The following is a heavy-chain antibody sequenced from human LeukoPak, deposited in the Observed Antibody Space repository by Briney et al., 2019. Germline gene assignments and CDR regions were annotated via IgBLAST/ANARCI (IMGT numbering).Heavy chain of an antibody. V-gene: IGHV3-23*01. CDR2: ISGSDDNT. Sequence: GGSLRLSCAASGFTFNNYAMSWVRQAPGKGLEWVSTISGSDDNTYYADSVKGRFTISGDISKNTLYLQMNSLRADDTALYYCANDFDHWGQGTLVTVSS. CDR1: GFTFNNYA. CDR3: ANDFDH. J-gene: IGHJ4*02.